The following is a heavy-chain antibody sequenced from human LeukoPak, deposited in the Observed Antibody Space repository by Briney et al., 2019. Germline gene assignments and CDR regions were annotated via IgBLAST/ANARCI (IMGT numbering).Heavy chain of an antibody. CDR3: AKDGGLWVSAHWGDS. J-gene: IGHJ4*02. Sequence: GGSLRLSCAASGFTFSSYTMSWVRQAPGKGLEWVSTITTSDGNTYYADSVKGRFTVSRDNSKNTLYLQINSLRAEDTAVYYCAKDGGLWVSAHWGDSWGRGTLVTVSS. D-gene: IGHD7-27*01. CDR1: GFTFSSYT. V-gene: IGHV3-23*01. CDR2: ITTSDGNT.